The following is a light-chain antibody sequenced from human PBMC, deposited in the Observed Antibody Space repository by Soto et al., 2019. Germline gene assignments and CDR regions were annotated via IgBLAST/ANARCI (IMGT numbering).Light chain of an antibody. CDR3: SSYAGSNNLV. J-gene: IGLJ3*02. CDR1: SSDVGGYNY. V-gene: IGLV2-8*01. CDR2: EVN. Sequence: QSVLTQPPSASGSPGQSVTISCTGTSSDVGGYNYVSWYQQHPGKAPKLMIYEVNKRPSGVPDRFSGSKSGNTASLTVSGLQAEDEADYYCSSYAGSNNLVFGGGTQLTV.